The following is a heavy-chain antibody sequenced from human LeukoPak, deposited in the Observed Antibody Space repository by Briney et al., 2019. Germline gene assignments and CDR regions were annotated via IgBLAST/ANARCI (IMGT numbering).Heavy chain of an antibody. D-gene: IGHD2-2*01. CDR2: IYSGGST. CDR3: ARGYCSSTSCYADAFDI. J-gene: IGHJ3*02. V-gene: IGHV3-53*01. CDR1: GFTVSSNY. Sequence: GGSLRLSCAASGFTVSSNYMSWVRQAPGKGLEWVSVIYSGGSTDYADSVKGRFTISRDNSKNTLYLQMNSLRAEDTAVYYCARGYCSSTSCYADAFDIWGQGTMVTVSS.